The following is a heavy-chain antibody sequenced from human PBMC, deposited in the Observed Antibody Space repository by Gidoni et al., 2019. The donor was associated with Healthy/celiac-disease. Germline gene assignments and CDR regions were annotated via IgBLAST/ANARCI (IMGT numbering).Heavy chain of an antibody. CDR3: ARELRYDDSSGDDPGY. D-gene: IGHD3-22*01. CDR2: ISSSGRTI. J-gene: IGHJ4*02. Sequence: QVQLVESGGGLVKPGGSLRLSCAASGFPLRDYYMSWIRQAPGKGLEWVSYISSSGRTIYYADSGKGRFTISRDNAKNSLYLQMNSLRAEDTAVYYCARELRYDDSSGDDPGYWGQGTLVTVSS. CDR1: GFPLRDYY. V-gene: IGHV3-11*01.